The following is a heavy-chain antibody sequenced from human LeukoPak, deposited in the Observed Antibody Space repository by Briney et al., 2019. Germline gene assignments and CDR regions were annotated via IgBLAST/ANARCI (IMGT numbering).Heavy chain of an antibody. CDR3: ARGVVSAALDY. Sequence: SVKVSCKASGYTFTSYYMHWVRQAPGQGLEWMGGIIPIFGTANYAQKFQGRVTITADESTSTAYMELSSLRSEDTAVYYCARGVVSAALDYWGQGTLVTVSS. J-gene: IGHJ4*02. CDR2: IIPIFGTA. D-gene: IGHD2-2*01. V-gene: IGHV1-69*13. CDR1: GYTFTSYY.